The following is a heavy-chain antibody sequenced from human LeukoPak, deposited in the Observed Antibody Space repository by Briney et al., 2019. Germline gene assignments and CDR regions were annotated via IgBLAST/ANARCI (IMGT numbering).Heavy chain of an antibody. Sequence: PGGSLRLSCAASGFTFRSYGMHWVRQAPGKGLEWVAFIRYDGSNKYYADSVKGRFTISRDNSKNTLYLQMNSLRAEDTAVYYCARDGDYGYYDSSGSDYWGQGTLVTVSS. CDR3: ARDGDYGYYDSSGSDY. V-gene: IGHV3-30*02. CDR2: IRYDGSNK. J-gene: IGHJ4*02. CDR1: GFTFRSYG. D-gene: IGHD3-22*01.